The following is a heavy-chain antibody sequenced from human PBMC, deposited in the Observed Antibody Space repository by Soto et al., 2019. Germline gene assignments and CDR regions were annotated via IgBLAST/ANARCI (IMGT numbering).Heavy chain of an antibody. CDR2: ISAYNGNT. CDR3: ARDRGVAPPVAGNTHYYYYMDV. V-gene: IGHV1-18*01. D-gene: IGHD6-19*01. CDR1: GYSFTNYG. Sequence: QDQLVQSGAEVKKPGASVKVSCKASGYSFTNYGITWVRQAPGQGFEWMGWISAYNGNTNYAQKFQGRVTMTTDASTRTAYLELRSLKSDDTAVYYCARDRGVAPPVAGNTHYYYYMDVWGKGTTVTVSS. J-gene: IGHJ6*03.